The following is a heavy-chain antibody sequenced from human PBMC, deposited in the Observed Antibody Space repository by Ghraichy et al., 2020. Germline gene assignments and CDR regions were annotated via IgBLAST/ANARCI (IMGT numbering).Heavy chain of an antibody. Sequence: TLSLTCTVSGGSISSSSYYWGWIRQPPGKGLEWIGSIYYSGSTYYNPSLKSRVTISVDTSKNQFSLKLSSVTAADTAVYYCASPDNSSGWPDYWGQGTLVTVSS. CDR2: IYYSGST. J-gene: IGHJ4*02. D-gene: IGHD6-19*01. CDR1: GGSISSSSYY. CDR3: ASPDNSSGWPDY. V-gene: IGHV4-39*01.